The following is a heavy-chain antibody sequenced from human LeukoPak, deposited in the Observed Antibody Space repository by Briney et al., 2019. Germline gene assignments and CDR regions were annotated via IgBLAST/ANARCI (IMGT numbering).Heavy chain of an antibody. CDR3: AKSPLRYCTVSTCYPLDY. CDR2: ISYDGSNK. D-gene: IGHD2-8*02. V-gene: IGHV3-30*18. Sequence: PGGSLRLSCAASGFTFSSYGMHWVRQAPGKGLEWVAVISYDGSNKYYADSVKGRFTISRDNSKNTLYLQMNSLRAEDTAVYYCAKSPLRYCTVSTCYPLDYWGQGTLVTVSS. J-gene: IGHJ4*02. CDR1: GFTFSSYG.